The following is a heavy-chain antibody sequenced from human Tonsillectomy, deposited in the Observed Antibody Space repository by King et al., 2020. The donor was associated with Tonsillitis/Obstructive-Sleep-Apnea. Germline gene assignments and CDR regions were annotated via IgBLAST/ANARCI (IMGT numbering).Heavy chain of an antibody. CDR1: GFTFSSYW. CDR2: IKQDGSEK. D-gene: IGHD6-19*01. V-gene: IGHV3-7*01. Sequence: VQLVQSGGGLVQPGGSLRLSCAASGFTFSSYWMTWVRQAPGKGLEWVANIKQDGSEKYYVDSVKGRFTISRDNAKRSLYLQMNSLRAEDTAVYYCARIAVTDSCDYWGQGPRVTVSS. CDR3: ARIAVTDSCDY. J-gene: IGHJ4*02.